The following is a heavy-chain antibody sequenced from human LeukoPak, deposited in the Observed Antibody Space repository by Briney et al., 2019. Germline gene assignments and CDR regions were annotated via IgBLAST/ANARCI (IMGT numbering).Heavy chain of an antibody. J-gene: IGHJ5*02. V-gene: IGHV3-49*04. CDR3: ARDDYGDLGWFDP. CDR2: IRSKAYGGTT. CDR1: GFTFGDYA. Sequence: QPGGSLRLSCTASGFTFGDYAMSWVRQAPGKGLEWVGFIRSKAYGGTTEYAASVKGRFTISRDDSKSIAYLQMNSLRAEDTAVYYCARDDYGDLGWFDPWGQGTLVTVSS. D-gene: IGHD4-17*01.